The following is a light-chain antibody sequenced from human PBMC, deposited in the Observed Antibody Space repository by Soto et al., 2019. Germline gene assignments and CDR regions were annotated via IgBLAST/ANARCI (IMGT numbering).Light chain of an antibody. V-gene: IGLV2-8*01. J-gene: IGLJ1*01. CDR3: SSYAGSNNFV. CDR2: EVS. CDR1: SSDVGGYNS. Sequence: QSALTQPPSASGSPGQSVTISCTGTSSDVGGYNSVSWYQQHPGKAPKLMIYEVSKRPSGVPDRFSGSKSGNTAFLTVSGLQAEDVADYYCSSYAGSNNFVFGTGTKLTVL.